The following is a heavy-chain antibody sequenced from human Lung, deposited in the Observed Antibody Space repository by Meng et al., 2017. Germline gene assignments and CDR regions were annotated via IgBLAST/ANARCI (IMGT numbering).Heavy chain of an antibody. CDR1: DYTFTGYG. D-gene: IGHD3-10*01. J-gene: IGHJ4*02. V-gene: IGHV1-18*01. Sequence: QVQPVQFGPEVKKPGSLVKVSCKASDYTFTGYGVSWVRQAPGQGLEWMAWLGAHDGDTSHAPKFQGRVTVSADRPTATAYMELRSLRSDDTAVYYCARGTPGRSYSDYWGQGTLVTVSS. CDR3: ARGTPGRSYSDY. CDR2: LGAHDGDT.